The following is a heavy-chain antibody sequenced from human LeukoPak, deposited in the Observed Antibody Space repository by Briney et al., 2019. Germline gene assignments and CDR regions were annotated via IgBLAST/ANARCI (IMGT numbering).Heavy chain of an antibody. D-gene: IGHD5-12*01. CDR2: IYSGGST. CDR3: ARDLRGGYNAFDI. V-gene: IGHV3-53*01. J-gene: IGHJ3*02. CDR1: GFTVSSNY. Sequence: GGSLRLSCAASGFTVSSNYMSWVRQAPGKGLEWFSVIYSGGSTYYADSVKGRFNISRDNSKNTLYLQMNSLRAEDTAVYYCARDLRGGYNAFDIWGQGTMVTVSS.